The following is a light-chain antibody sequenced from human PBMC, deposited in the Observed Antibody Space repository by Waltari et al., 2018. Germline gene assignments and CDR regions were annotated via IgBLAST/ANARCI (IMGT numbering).Light chain of an antibody. V-gene: IGLV3-9*01. J-gene: IGLJ2*01. CDR2: RDS. CDR3: QVWDSNTAV. Sequence: SYELTQPLSVSVALGQTARMTCGGNNSGSKNVHWYQQKPGQAPVLVIDRDSNRPSGIPERFSGSNAGNTATLTISRAQAGDEADFYCQVWDSNTAVFGGGTKLT. CDR1: NSGSKN.